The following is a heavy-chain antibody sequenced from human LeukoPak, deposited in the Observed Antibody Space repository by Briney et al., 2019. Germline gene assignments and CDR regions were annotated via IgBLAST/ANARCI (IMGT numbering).Heavy chain of an antibody. Sequence: GGSLRLSCAASGFTFSGYWMSWDRQAPGTGLEWVANIKHDGSEKYHVDSVKGRFTISRDNSQNSLYLQMNSLRPEDTAVYYCARGAGRDHPDYWGQGTLVTVSS. V-gene: IGHV3-7*01. D-gene: IGHD4/OR15-4a*01. CDR3: ARGAGRDHPDY. J-gene: IGHJ4*02. CDR1: GFTFSGYW. CDR2: IKHDGSEK.